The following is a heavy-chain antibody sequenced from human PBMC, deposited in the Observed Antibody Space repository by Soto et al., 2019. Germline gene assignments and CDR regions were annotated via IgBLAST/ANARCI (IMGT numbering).Heavy chain of an antibody. V-gene: IGHV4-39*01. CDR1: GGSISSSSYY. J-gene: IGHJ3*02. D-gene: IGHD3-3*01. CDR2: IYYSGST. CDR3: ARLRADYDFWSETSGDI. Sequence: QLQLQESGPGLVKPSETLSLTCTVSGGSISSSSYYWGWIRQPPGKGLEWIGSIYYSGSTYYNPSLKSRVTISVDTSKNQFSLKLSSVTAADTAVYYCARLRADYDFWSETSGDIWGQGTMVTVSS.